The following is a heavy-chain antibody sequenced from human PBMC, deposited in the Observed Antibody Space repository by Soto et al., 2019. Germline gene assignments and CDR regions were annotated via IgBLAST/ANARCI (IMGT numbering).Heavy chain of an antibody. CDR1: GFTVSSND. D-gene: IGHD2-15*01. CDR3: VGSFFCLCGSCYSISSN. V-gene: IGHV3-66*01. CDR2: IYTGGGT. Sequence: EVQLVESGGGLVQPGGSLRLSCAPSGFTVSSNDMSWVRQAPGKGLEWVSVIYTGGGTYYADSVKGRFTTSKENSKNTLSLQMTRLRAVDTAVYYCVGSFFCLCGSCYSISSNWGQGTLVPIAS. J-gene: IGHJ4*02.